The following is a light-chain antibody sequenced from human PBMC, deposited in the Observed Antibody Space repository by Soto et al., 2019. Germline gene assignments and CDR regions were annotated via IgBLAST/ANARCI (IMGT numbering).Light chain of an antibody. CDR1: QDINNY. CDR2: DAS. CDR3: QEYEKLFS. J-gene: IGKJ3*01. Sequence: DIEMTQSPSSLSASVGDRVTITCQASQDINNYLNWYQQKLGKAPKLLIYDASNLEAGVPSRVSGSGSWKHFTLTISRLQPEDIATYYCQEYEKLFSFGPGTKVDCK. V-gene: IGKV1-33*01.